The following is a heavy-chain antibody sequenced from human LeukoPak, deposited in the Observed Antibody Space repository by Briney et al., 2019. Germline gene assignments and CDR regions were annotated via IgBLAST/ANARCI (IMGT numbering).Heavy chain of an antibody. V-gene: IGHV4-39*07. CDR2: INHSGST. D-gene: IGHD3-3*01. J-gene: IGHJ5*02. CDR3: ARKYDFWSGYSFSWFDP. CDR1: GDSISSGGYY. Sequence: PSETLSLTCTVSGDSISSGGYYWSWIRQHPGKGLEWIGEINHSGSTNYNPSLKSRVTISVDTSKNQFSLKLSSVTAADTAVYYCARKYDFWSGYSFSWFDPWGQGTLVTVSS.